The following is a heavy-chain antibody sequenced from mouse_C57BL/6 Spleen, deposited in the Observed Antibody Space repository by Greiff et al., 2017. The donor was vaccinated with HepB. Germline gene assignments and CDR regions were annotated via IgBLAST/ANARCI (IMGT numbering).Heavy chain of an antibody. CDR3: TTCYYGSRTYWYFDV. Sequence: EVQLQESGAELVRPGASVKLSCTASGFNIKDDYMHWVKQRPEQGLEWIGWIDPENGDTEYASKFQGKATITADTASNTAYLQLSSLTSEDTAVYYWTTCYYGSRTYWYFDVWGTGTTVTVSS. J-gene: IGHJ1*03. D-gene: IGHD1-1*01. CDR1: GFNIKDDY. CDR2: IDPENGDT. V-gene: IGHV14-4*01.